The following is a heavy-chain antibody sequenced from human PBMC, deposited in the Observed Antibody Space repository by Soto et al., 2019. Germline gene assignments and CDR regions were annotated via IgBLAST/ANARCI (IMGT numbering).Heavy chain of an antibody. J-gene: IGHJ5*02. CDR1: GGTFSSYA. Sequence: SVKVSCKASGGTFSSYAISWVRQAPGQGLEWMGGIIPIFGTANYAQKFQGRVTITADESTSTAYIELSNLRSEDTAVYNYESDLGSGTIFGVVIGWFDPWGQGTLVTVSS. CDR3: ESDLGSGTIFGVVIGWFDP. CDR2: IIPIFGTA. D-gene: IGHD3-3*01. V-gene: IGHV1-69*13.